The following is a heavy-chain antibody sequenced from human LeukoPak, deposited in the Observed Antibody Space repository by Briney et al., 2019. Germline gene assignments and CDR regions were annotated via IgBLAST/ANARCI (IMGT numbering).Heavy chain of an antibody. J-gene: IGHJ4*02. D-gene: IGHD6-19*01. CDR2: ISSSSSYI. CDR3: ARDWDSSGWYEAYDY. CDR1: GFTFSSYS. Sequence: PGGSLRLSCAASGFTFSSYSMNWVRQAPGKGLEWVSSISSSSSYIYYADSVKGRFTISRGNAKNSLYLQMNSPRAEDTAVYYCARDWDSSGWYEAYDYWGQGTLVTVSS. V-gene: IGHV3-21*01.